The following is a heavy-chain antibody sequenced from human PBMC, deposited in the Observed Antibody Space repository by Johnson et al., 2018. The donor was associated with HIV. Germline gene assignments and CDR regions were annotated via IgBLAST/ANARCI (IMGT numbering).Heavy chain of an antibody. Sequence: QVQLVESGGGVVQPGRSLRLSCAASQFTFSNFGMHWVRQAPGKGLEWVAAISFAGIKKNYADSVKGRFTISRDNPKNTLYLQMNSLRAEDTALYYCAKNQHEQRVVPAARHAAFDIWGQGTMVTVSS. V-gene: IGHV3-30*18. J-gene: IGHJ3*02. D-gene: IGHD2-2*01. CDR3: AKNQHEQRVVPAARHAAFDI. CDR1: QFTFSNFG. CDR2: ISFAGIKK.